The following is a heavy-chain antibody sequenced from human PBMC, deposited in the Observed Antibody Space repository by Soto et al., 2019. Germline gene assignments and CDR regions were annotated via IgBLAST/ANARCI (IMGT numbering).Heavy chain of an antibody. CDR3: ASGQRKYDFWSGYRDY. CDR2: ISSSSSTI. Sequence: GGSLRLSCAASGFTFSSYSMNWVRQAPGKGLEWVSYISSSSSTIYYADSVKGRFTISRDNAKNSLYLQMNSLRDEDTAVYYCASGQRKYDFWSGYRDYWGQGTLVTVSS. V-gene: IGHV3-48*02. J-gene: IGHJ4*02. D-gene: IGHD3-3*01. CDR1: GFTFSSYS.